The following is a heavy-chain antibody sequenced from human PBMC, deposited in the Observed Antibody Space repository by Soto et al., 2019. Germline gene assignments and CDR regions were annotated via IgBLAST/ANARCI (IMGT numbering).Heavy chain of an antibody. CDR3: AREGFSGYEALDY. Sequence: QVHLQESGPGLLKPSETLSLTCSVSGGPIRSYYLSWVRQAPAKGLEWIAYIAYTGITGYNPSLRSRVSIAGDTSQSVLYLKITYVTAADTAVYYCAREGFSGYEALDYWGQGILVTVSS. CDR1: GGPIRSYY. V-gene: IGHV4-59*12. D-gene: IGHD5-12*01. J-gene: IGHJ4*02. CDR2: IAYTGIT.